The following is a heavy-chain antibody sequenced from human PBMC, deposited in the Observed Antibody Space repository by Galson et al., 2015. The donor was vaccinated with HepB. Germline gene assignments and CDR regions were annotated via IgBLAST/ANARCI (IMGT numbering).Heavy chain of an antibody. J-gene: IGHJ6*02. Sequence: CAISGDSVSTNIVAWNWIRQSPSRGLEWLGRRYYRSKWYNDYAVSVQSRITINPDTSRNQFSLQLNSVTPEDTGVYYCTRVRHLARGMDVWGQGTTVTVSS. V-gene: IGHV6-1*01. CDR3: TRVRHLARGMDV. CDR2: RYYRSKWYN. CDR1: GDSVSTNIVA. D-gene: IGHD5-12*01.